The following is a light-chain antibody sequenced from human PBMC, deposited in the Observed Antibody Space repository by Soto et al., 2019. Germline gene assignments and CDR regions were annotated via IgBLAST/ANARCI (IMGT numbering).Light chain of an antibody. CDR1: QSISGW. J-gene: IGKJ2*01. V-gene: IGKV1-5*01. CDR2: DVS. CDR3: QQYKSYPYT. Sequence: DIQMTQSPCTLSASVGDRVTITCGASQSISGWLAWYQQKPGKAPNLLIYDVSSLESGVPSRFSGSGSGTEFTLTISSLQPDDFAAYYCQQYKSYPYTLGQGTKVEIK.